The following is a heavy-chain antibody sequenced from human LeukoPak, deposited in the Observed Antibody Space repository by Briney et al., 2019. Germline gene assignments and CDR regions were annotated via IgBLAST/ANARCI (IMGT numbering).Heavy chain of an antibody. CDR1: GYTFTGYY. CDR3: ARTAPIAAAGTGWFDP. Sequence: ASVKVSCKASGYTFTGYYMHWVRQAPGQGLEWMGWINPNSGGTNCAQKFQGRVTMTRGTSISTAYMELSRLRSDDTAVYYCARTAPIAAAGTGWFDPWGQGTLVTVSS. V-gene: IGHV1-2*02. CDR2: INPNSGGT. J-gene: IGHJ5*02. D-gene: IGHD6-13*01.